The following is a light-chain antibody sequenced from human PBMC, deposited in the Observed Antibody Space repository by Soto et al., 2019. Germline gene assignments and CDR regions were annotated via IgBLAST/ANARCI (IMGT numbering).Light chain of an antibody. CDR3: QQYNGT. CDR1: QSISNW. J-gene: IGKJ1*01. Sequence: IPITPSPSTLSASVGARLRTTCRASQSISNWLAWYQQKPGKAPNLLIYKASNLQSGVPSRFSGSGYGTEFTLTIRSLQPDDFATYYCQQYNGTFGQGTKVDIK. V-gene: IGKV1-5*03. CDR2: KAS.